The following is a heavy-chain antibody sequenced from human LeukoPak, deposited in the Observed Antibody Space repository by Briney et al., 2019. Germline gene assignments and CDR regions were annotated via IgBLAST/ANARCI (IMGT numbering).Heavy chain of an antibody. CDR1: GGPFSGYY. V-gene: IGHV4-34*01. Sequence: SEPLSLTCAVCGGPFSGYYWSWIRKPPGKGLEWIGEINHSGSTNYNPSLKSRVTISVDTSKNQFSLKLSSVTAADTAVYYCARGFGYSYGSRYYYYGMDVWGKGTTVTVSS. D-gene: IGHD5-18*01. CDR2: INHSGST. CDR3: ARGFGYSYGSRYYYYGMDV. J-gene: IGHJ6*04.